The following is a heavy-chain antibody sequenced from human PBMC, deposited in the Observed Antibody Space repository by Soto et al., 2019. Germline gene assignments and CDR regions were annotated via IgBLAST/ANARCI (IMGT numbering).Heavy chain of an antibody. D-gene: IGHD3-3*01. V-gene: IGHV4-59*08. CDR2: IYYSGST. CDR1: GGSISSYY. J-gene: IGHJ4*02. Sequence: SETLSLTCTVSGGSISSYYWSWIRQPPGKGLEWIGYIYYSGSTNYNPSLKSRVTISVDTSKNQFSLKLSSVTAADTAVYYCARHVSTIFGVVIPYLDYWGQGTLVTVSS. CDR3: ARHVSTIFGVVIPYLDY.